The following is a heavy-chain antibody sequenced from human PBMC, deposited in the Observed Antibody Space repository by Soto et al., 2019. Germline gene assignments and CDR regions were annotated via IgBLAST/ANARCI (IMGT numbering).Heavy chain of an antibody. J-gene: IGHJ4*01. V-gene: IGHV4-61*01. D-gene: IGHD3-22*01. CDR3: ARLGDYYQTFDY. Sequence: SETLSLTCTVSGGSVSSGSYYWSWFRQPPGQGLEWLGYVYYTGTTTYNPSLKSRLTISLDTSKTQFSLKLGSVTAADTAVYYCARLGDYYQTFDYWGQGALVTVSS. CDR2: VYYTGTT. CDR1: GGSVSSGSYY.